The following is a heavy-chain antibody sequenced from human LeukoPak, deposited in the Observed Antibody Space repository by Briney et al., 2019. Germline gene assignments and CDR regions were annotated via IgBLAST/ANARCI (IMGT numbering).Heavy chain of an antibody. J-gene: IGHJ4*02. Sequence: SETLSLTCSVSGGSISSSSYYWGWIRQPPGKGLEWIGSIYHSGSTYYNPSLKSRVTISVDTSKSQFSLKMSTVTAVDTAVYYCARHFGSWSYYFDYWGQGKLVTASS. D-gene: IGHD6-13*01. V-gene: IGHV4-39*01. CDR3: ARHFGSWSYYFDY. CDR1: GGSISSSSYY. CDR2: IYHSGST.